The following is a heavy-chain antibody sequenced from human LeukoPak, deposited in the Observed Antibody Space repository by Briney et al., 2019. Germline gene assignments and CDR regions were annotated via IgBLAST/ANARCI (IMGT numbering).Heavy chain of an antibody. Sequence: GGSLRLSCAASGFTFSSYEMNWVRQAPGKGLEWVSYISSSGSTIYYADSVKGRFTISRDNAKNSLYLQMNSLRAEDTAVYYCARTCSSTSCYSISDAFDIWGQGTMVTVSS. CDR2: ISSSGSTI. CDR3: ARTCSSTSCYSISDAFDI. CDR1: GFTFSSYE. J-gene: IGHJ3*02. V-gene: IGHV3-48*03. D-gene: IGHD2-2*01.